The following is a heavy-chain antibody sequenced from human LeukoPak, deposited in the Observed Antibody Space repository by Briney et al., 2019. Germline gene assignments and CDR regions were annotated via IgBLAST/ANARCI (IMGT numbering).Heavy chain of an antibody. CDR2: IYTSGST. CDR3: ARGAYPDYFDY. J-gene: IGHJ4*02. CDR1: GGSISSGNYY. Sequence: TSETLSLTCPVSGGSISSGNYYWSWIRQPAGKGLGWIGRIYTSGSTNYNPSLKSRVTISVDTSKNQFSLKLRSVTAADTAVYYCARGAYPDYFDYWGQGTLVTVSS. V-gene: IGHV4-61*02.